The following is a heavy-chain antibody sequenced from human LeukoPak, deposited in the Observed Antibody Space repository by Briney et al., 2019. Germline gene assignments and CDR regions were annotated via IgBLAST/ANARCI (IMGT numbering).Heavy chain of an antibody. V-gene: IGHV4-34*01. D-gene: IGHD5-18*01. CDR1: GGSFSGYY. CDR2: INHSGST. CDR3: ARDRIIQLWLSTPRD. Sequence: SETLSLTCAVYGGSFSGYYWSWIRQPPGKGLEWIGEINHSGSTNYNPSLKSRVTISVDTSKNQFSLKLSSVTAADTAVYYCARDRIIQLWLSTPRDWGQGTLVTVSS. J-gene: IGHJ4*02.